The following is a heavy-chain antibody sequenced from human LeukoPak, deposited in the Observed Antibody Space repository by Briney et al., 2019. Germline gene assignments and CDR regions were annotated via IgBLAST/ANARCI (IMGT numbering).Heavy chain of an antibody. CDR1: GGSISSYY. D-gene: IGHD4-17*01. Sequence: SETLSLTCTVSGGSISSYYWSWIRQPPGKGLEWIGYIYYSGSTNYNPSLKSRVTISVDTSKNQLSLKLSSVTAADTAVYYCARVDYGDYYYYGMDVWGKGTTVTVSS. CDR2: IYYSGST. J-gene: IGHJ6*04. CDR3: ARVDYGDYYYYGMDV. V-gene: IGHV4-59*01.